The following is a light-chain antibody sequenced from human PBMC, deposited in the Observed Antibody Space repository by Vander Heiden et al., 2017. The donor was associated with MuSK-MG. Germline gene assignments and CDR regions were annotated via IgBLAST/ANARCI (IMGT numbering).Light chain of an antibody. CDR1: SSNVGAGYD. CDR2: GNS. J-gene: IGLJ2*01. V-gene: IGLV1-40*01. CDR3: QSYDGTLGGV. Sequence: SALPLPPSLSGAPGLTVTISCTGTSSNVGAGYDVHWYQYLPGTVPKLLIYGNSNRPSGVPDRFSGSKSGTSASLAITGLQADDEADYYCQSYDGTLGGVFGGGTKLTVL.